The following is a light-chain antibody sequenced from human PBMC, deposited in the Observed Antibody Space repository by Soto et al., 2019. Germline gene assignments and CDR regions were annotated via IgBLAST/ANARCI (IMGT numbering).Light chain of an antibody. CDR1: SSDIGGYNY. Sequence: QSALTQPASVSGSPGQSITISCTGASSDIGGYNYVYWYQQHPGKAPKLLIYDVSNRPSGVSNRFSGSKSGNTASLTISGLQAEDEADYYCNSYTSSSTPYVVFGGGTKLTVL. CDR2: DVS. CDR3: NSYTSSSTPYVV. J-gene: IGLJ2*01. V-gene: IGLV2-14*03.